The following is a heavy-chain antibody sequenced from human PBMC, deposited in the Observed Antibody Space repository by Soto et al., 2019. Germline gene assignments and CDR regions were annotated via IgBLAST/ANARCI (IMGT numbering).Heavy chain of an antibody. Sequence: HGESLKISCNASGYTFTNNWISWVRQKPGQGLEWMGRIDPSDSRTKYNPSFEGHVTIPIDKSINTAFLQWSSLRASDTAVYFCARRRGYSYDFDYWGQGTLVTVSS. V-gene: IGHV5-10-1*01. CDR2: IDPSDSRT. CDR1: GYTFTNNW. CDR3: ARRRGYSYDFDY. J-gene: IGHJ4*02. D-gene: IGHD5-18*01.